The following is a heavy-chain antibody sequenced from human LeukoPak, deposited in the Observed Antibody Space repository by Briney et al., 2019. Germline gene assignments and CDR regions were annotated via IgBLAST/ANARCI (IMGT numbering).Heavy chain of an antibody. CDR2: ISYSGST. V-gene: IGHV4-59*01. D-gene: IGHD2-2*01. J-gene: IGHJ6*03. Sequence: PSETLSLTCTVSGGSISSYYWSWIRQPPGKGLEWIGYISYSGSTNYNPSLKSRVTISVDTSKNQFSLKLRSVTAADTAVYYCASGGDTVVVAAAIDYYYYYYMDVWGKGTTVTVSS. CDR1: GGSISSYY. CDR3: ASGGDTVVVAAAIDYYYYYYMDV.